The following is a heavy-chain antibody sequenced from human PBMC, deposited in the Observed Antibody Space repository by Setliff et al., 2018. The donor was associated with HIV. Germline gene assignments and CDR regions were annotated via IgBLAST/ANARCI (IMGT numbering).Heavy chain of an antibody. Sequence: PGGSLRLSCTASGFTFVDYAVSWVRQAPGKGLEWVSLIRRKIDGGTIEYAASVKGRFTISKDDSKNVAYLQMNSLNSEDTGVYYCTRWTAVSHFDYWGQGTVVTVSS. J-gene: IGHJ4*02. CDR2: IRRKIDGGTI. V-gene: IGHV3-49*04. CDR3: TRWTAVSHFDY. CDR1: GFTFVDYA. D-gene: IGHD4-17*01.